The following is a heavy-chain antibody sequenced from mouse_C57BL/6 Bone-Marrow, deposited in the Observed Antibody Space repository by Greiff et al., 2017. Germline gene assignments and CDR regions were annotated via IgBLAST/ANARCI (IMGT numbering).Heavy chain of an antibody. CDR2: LDPSDSYT. V-gene: IGHV1-69*01. J-gene: IGHJ1*03. CDR3: ARADYYYGSSYFYWYFDD. CDR1: GYTFTSYW. D-gene: IGHD1-1*01. Sequence: QVQLQQPGAELVMPGASVKLSCKASGYTFTSYWMHWVKQRPGQGLEWIGELDPSDSYTNYNQKFKGKSTLTVDKSSSTAYMQLSSLTSEDSAVYYCARADYYYGSSYFYWYFDDWGTVTTVTVSS.